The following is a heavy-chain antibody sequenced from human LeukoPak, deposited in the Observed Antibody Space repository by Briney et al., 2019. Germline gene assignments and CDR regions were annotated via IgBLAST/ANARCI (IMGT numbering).Heavy chain of an antibody. CDR2: ISKNGRNT. CDR1: GFTLSSYS. CDR3: ARVDSGSACAS. J-gene: IGHJ1*01. V-gene: IGHV3-64*01. Sequence: GGSLRLSCAASGFTLSSYSMHWVRQAPGKGLEFVSAISKNGRNTYYGNSMRGRFTISRDISKNTLYLQMGSLRPEDMAVYYCARVDSGSACASWGQGILVTVSS. D-gene: IGHD6-19*01.